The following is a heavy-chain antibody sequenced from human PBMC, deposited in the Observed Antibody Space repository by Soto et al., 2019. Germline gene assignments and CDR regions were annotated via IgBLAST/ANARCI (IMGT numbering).Heavy chain of an antibody. CDR1: GFTLSGYA. CDR2: ISSNGVGT. CDR3: ARHSRPELSSMDV. V-gene: IGHV3-64*01. J-gene: IGHJ6*03. D-gene: IGHD6-6*01. Sequence: EVQLAESGGGLAQPGGSLRLSCAASGFTLSGYAMDWVRQAPGKGLEYVSGISSNGVGTYYANSVQGRFTISRDNSKNTVYLQTGCLRPEGLGVDYWARHSRPELSSMDVWGKGTTVTVSS.